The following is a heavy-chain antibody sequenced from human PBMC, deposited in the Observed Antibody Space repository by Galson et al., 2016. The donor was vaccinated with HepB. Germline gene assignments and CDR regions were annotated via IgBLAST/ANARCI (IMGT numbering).Heavy chain of an antibody. CDR3: ARYGACVGVYS. D-gene: IGHD1-26*01. J-gene: IGHJ4*02. Sequence: SLRLSCAASGFISSSYRMSWVRQAPGKGLEWVANIKQDGSEKYYMDSVKGRFTISRDKAKNSLYLQMNSLRAEDTALYYCARYGACVGVYSWGQGTLVTVSS. CDR2: IKQDGSEK. V-gene: IGHV3-7*03. CDR1: GFISSSYR.